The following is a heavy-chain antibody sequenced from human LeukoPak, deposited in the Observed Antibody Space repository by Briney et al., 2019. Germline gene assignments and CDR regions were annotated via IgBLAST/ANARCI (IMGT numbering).Heavy chain of an antibody. CDR3: ARDPVGSLGYCDH. Sequence: PGRSLRLSCAASEFTFGSYVMHWVRQTPGKGLEWVALISSDGSDKYYADSVKGRFTISRDNPKNTLYLQMNSLRTEDTAIYYCARDPVGSLGYCDHWGQGTLVTVSS. J-gene: IGHJ4*02. CDR1: EFTFGSYV. V-gene: IGHV3-30*03. D-gene: IGHD3-10*01. CDR2: ISSDGSDK.